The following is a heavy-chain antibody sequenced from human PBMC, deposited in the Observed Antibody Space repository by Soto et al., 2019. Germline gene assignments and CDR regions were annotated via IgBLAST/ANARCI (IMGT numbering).Heavy chain of an antibody. Sequence: PGGSLRLSCAASGFTFSSYSMNWVRQAPGKGLEWVSYISSSSTIYYADSVKGRFTISRDNAKNSLYLQMNSLRDEDTAVYYCARDRPYDSSPLDYWGQGTLVTVSS. V-gene: IGHV3-48*02. CDR3: ARDRPYDSSPLDY. J-gene: IGHJ4*02. CDR2: ISSSSTI. D-gene: IGHD3-22*01. CDR1: GFTFSSYS.